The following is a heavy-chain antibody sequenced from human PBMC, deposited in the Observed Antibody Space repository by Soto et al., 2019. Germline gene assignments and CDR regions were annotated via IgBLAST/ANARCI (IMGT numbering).Heavy chain of an antibody. CDR1: GFTFSSYG. CDR3: ARLQQLVPFDY. D-gene: IGHD6-13*01. J-gene: IGHJ4*02. CDR2: IWYDGSNK. Sequence: QVQLVESGGGVVQPGRSLRLSCAASGFTFSSYGMHWVRQAPGKGLEWVAVIWYDGSNKYYADSVKGRFTISRDNSKNTLYLQMNSLRAEDTAGYCCARLQQLVPFDYWGQGTMVTVSS. V-gene: IGHV3-33*01.